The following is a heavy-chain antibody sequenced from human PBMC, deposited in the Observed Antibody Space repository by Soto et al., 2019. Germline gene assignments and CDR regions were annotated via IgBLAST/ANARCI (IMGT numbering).Heavy chain of an antibody. D-gene: IGHD4-17*01. J-gene: IGHJ5*02. V-gene: IGHV4-31*03. Sequence: SETLSLTCTVSGGSIGSGGNYWSWIRQHPGKGLEWIGYIYYSGSTYYNPSLKSRVTISVDTSKNQFSLKLSSVTAADTAMYYCARGAPPTARPWGQGTLVTV. CDR1: GGSIGSGGNY. CDR3: ARGAPPTARP. CDR2: IYYSGST.